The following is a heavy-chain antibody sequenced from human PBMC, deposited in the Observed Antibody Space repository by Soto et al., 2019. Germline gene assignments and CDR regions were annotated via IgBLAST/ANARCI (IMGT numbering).Heavy chain of an antibody. CDR1: GGSLSSGGSN. Sequence: SETLSLTCTVSGGSLSSGGSNWNWIRQHPGEGLEWIGYITYSGVSYSIPSLKSRVTMSVDTSKNQFSLRLASVTTADTAVYYCARESEGSDSSGYADYWGQGTLVTVSS. CDR2: ITYSGVS. J-gene: IGHJ4*02. D-gene: IGHD3-22*01. V-gene: IGHV4-31*03. CDR3: ARESEGSDSSGYADY.